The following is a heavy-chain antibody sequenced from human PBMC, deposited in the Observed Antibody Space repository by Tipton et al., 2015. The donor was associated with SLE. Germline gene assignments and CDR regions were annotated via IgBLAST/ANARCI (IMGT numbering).Heavy chain of an antibody. J-gene: IGHJ5*02. Sequence: TLSLTCAVYGGSISSGGYYWSWIRQPAGKGLEWIGRIYTTGSTNYNPSLKSRVTISVDTSKNQFSLKLSSVTAADTAVYYCASRRDGRGTWFDPWGQGTLVTVSS. V-gene: IGHV4-61*02. D-gene: IGHD3-10*01. CDR3: ASRRDGRGTWFDP. CDR1: GGSISSGGYY. CDR2: IYTTGST.